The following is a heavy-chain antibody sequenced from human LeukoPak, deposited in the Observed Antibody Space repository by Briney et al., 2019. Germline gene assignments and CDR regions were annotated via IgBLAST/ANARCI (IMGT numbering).Heavy chain of an antibody. CDR1: GASVSSGSYY. CDR2: IYYSGST. CDR3: ARRVSGDYGHWFDP. D-gene: IGHD4-17*01. V-gene: IGHV4-61*01. Sequence: SETLSLTCNVSGASVSSGSYYWSWIRQPPGKGLEWIGYIYYSGSTNYNPSLKSRVTISVDTSKNQFSLKLSSVTAADTAIYSCARRVSGDYGHWFDPWGQGTLVTVSS. J-gene: IGHJ5*02.